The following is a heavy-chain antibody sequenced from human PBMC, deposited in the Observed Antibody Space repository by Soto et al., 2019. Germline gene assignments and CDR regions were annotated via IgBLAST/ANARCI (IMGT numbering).Heavy chain of an antibody. Sequence: QVQLVQSGAEVKKPGSSVKVSCKASGGIFSTYAISWLRQAPGQGLEWMGGIIPIFGTPNYAQRFQGRVTSTADESTRTAYMELSSLRSEYTAVYYCARDRDDYGSGNYYNRFDFWGQGTLVTVSS. CDR2: IIPIFGTP. D-gene: IGHD3-10*01. V-gene: IGHV1-69*01. J-gene: IGHJ4*02. CDR3: ARDRDDYGSGNYYNRFDF. CDR1: GGIFSTYA.